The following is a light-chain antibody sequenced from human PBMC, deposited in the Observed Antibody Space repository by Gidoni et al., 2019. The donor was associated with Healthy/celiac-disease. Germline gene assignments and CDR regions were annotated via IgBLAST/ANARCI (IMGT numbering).Light chain of an antibody. Sequence: QSALTPPASVSGSPGQSITISCTGTSSDVGGYNYVSWYQQHPVKAPKLMIYEVSNRPSGVSNRFSGSKSGNTASLTISGLQAEDEADYYCSSYTSSSTLFGGGTKLTVL. CDR2: EVS. CDR1: SSDVGGYNY. V-gene: IGLV2-14*01. J-gene: IGLJ2*01. CDR3: SSYTSSSTL.